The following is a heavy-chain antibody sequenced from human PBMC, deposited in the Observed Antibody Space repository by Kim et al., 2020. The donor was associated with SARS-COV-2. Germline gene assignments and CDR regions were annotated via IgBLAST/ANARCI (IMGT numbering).Heavy chain of an antibody. J-gene: IGHJ4*02. CDR2: IWYDGSNK. CDR1: GFTFSSYG. Sequence: GGSLRLSCAASGFTFSSYGMHWVRQAPGKGLEWVAVIWYDGSNKYYADSVKGRFTISRDNSKNTLYLQMNSLRAEDTAVYYCARDYYDSSGYSYLFDYWGQGTLVTVSS. V-gene: IGHV3-33*01. CDR3: ARDYYDSSGYSYLFDY. D-gene: IGHD3-22*01.